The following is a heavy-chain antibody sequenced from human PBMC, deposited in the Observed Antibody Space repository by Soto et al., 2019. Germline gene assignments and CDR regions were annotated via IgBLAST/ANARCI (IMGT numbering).Heavy chain of an antibody. J-gene: IGHJ4*02. CDR1: GFTFTRFS. Sequence: PGGSLRLSCAASGFTFTRFSMNWVRQAPEKGLEWVSSISSTTNYIYYGDSMKGRFTISRDNVKNSLYLEMNSLRAEDTAVYYCARESEDLTSNFDYWGQGTLVTVSS. V-gene: IGHV3-21*06. CDR3: ARESEDLTSNFDY. CDR2: ISSTTNYI.